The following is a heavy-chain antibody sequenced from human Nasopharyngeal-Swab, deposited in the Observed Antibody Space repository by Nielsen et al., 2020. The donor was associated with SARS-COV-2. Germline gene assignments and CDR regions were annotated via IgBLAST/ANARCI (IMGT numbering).Heavy chain of an antibody. D-gene: IGHD3-10*01. CDR3: AKDLGGSGSPVYYYYYGMDV. V-gene: IGHV3-30*18. CDR2: ISYDGSNK. J-gene: IGHJ6*02. Sequence: SLKISCAASGFTFSSYGMHWVRQAPGKGLEWVAVISYDGSNKYYADSVKGRFTISRDNSKNTLYLQMNSLRAEDTAVYYCAKDLGGSGSPVYYYYYGMDVWGQGTTVTVSS. CDR1: GFTFSSYG.